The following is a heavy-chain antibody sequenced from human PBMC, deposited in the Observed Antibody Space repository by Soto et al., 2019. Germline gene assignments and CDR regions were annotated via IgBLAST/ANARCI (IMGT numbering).Heavy chain of an antibody. D-gene: IGHD3-16*01. CDR3: AHSPWGAAPDY. CDR1: GFSVSARGVG. V-gene: IGHV2-5*01. CDR2: IYWNDDK. Sequence: GSGPTLVNPTQTLTLTCALSGFSVSARGVGVGRIRQPPGKALEWLAIIYWNDDKLYRPSLQSRLTITKDTSKNQVVLTMTNMDPVDTATYYCAHSPWGAAPDYWGQGTPVTVSS. J-gene: IGHJ4*02.